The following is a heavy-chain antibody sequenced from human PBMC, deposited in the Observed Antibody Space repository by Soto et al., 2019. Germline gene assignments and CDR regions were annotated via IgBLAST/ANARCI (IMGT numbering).Heavy chain of an antibody. CDR1: GYTFTGYY. CDR3: ARDRSSINYYYGMDV. V-gene: IGHV1-2*04. D-gene: IGHD2-21*01. CDR2: INPNSGGT. J-gene: IGHJ6*02. Sequence: ASLKVSCHASGYTFTGYYMPWVLQAPGQGLEWMGWINPNSGGTNYAQKFQGWVTMTRDTSISTAYMELSRLRSDDTAVYYCARDRSSINYYYGMDVWGQGTRVTVSS.